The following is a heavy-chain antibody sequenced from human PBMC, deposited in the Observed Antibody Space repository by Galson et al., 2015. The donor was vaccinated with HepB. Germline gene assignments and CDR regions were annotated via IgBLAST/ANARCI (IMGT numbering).Heavy chain of an antibody. CDR3: AKSRSSSSRANWFDP. V-gene: IGHV3-30*02. J-gene: IGHJ5*02. D-gene: IGHD6-13*01. CDR1: GFTFSSYG. CDR2: IRYDGSNK. Sequence: SLRLSCAASGFTFSSYGMHWVRQAPGKGLEWVAFIRYDGSNKYYADSVKGRFTISRDNSKNTLYLQMNSLRAEDTAVYYCAKSRSSSSRANWFDPWGQGTLVTVSS.